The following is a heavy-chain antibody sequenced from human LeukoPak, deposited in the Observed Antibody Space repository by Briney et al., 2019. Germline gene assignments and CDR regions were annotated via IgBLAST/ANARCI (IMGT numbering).Heavy chain of an antibody. CDR1: GYTFTDYY. V-gene: IGHV1-2*02. D-gene: IGHD2-2*01. Sequence: ASVKVSCKASGYTFTDYYMHWVQQAPGQGLEWMGWINPNSGDTNYAQKFQGRVTMTRDTSISTAYMELSRLRSDDTAVYYCARESYCTTPSCSHDYWGQGTLVTVSS. CDR2: INPNSGDT. CDR3: ARESYCTTPSCSHDY. J-gene: IGHJ4*02.